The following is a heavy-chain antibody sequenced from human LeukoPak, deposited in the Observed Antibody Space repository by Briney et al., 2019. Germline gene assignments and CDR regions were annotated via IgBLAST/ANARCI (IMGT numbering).Heavy chain of an antibody. V-gene: IGHV3-23*01. D-gene: IGHD3-16*01. CDR1: GFTFSSYA. CDR2: ISGSGGST. J-gene: IGHJ4*02. CDR3: AKGYYDYVWGSYYFDY. Sequence: GGSLRLSCAASGFTFSSYAMSWVRQAPGKGLEWVLAISGSGGSTYYADSVKGRFTISRDNSRDTLYLQMNSLRAEDTAVYYCAKGYYDYVWGSYYFDYWGQGTPVTVSS.